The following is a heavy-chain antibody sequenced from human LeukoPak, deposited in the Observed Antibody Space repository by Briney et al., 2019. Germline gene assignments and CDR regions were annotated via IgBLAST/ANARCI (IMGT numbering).Heavy chain of an antibody. J-gene: IGHJ4*02. D-gene: IGHD3-22*01. Sequence: GSLRLSCAASGFPFSSYAMSWVRQAPGKGLEWVSAISGSGGSTYYADSVKGRFTISRDNSKNTLYLQMNSLRAEDTAVYYCARGGGYYYPFGYWGQGTLVTVSS. V-gene: IGHV3-23*01. CDR1: GFPFSSYA. CDR3: ARGGGYYYPFGY. CDR2: ISGSGGST.